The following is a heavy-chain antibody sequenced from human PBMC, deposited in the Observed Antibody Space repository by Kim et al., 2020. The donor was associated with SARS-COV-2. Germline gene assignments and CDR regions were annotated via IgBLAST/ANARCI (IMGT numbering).Heavy chain of an antibody. Sequence: SETLSLTCTVSGGSISSYYWSWIRQPPGKGLEWIGYIYYSGSTNYNPSLKSRATISVDTSKNQFSLKLSSVTAADTAVDYWARAGIAVAGTRGENWFDPWGQGTLVTVSS. J-gene: IGHJ5*02. CDR1: GGSISSYY. D-gene: IGHD6-19*01. CDR2: IYYSGST. V-gene: IGHV4-59*01. CDR3: ARAGIAVAGTRGENWFDP.